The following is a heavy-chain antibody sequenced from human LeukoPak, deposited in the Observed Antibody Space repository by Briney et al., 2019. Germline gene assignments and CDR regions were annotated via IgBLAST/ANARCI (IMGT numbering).Heavy chain of an antibody. Sequence: RPGGSLRLSCAASGFTFSGSAMHWVRQGPGKGLVWVSRIHTDGSSTDYADSVKGRFTISRDNAKNTLYLQMNSLRVEDTAVYYCVRGGGPSGGVTTVRYWGQGTLVTVSS. CDR1: GFTFSGSA. V-gene: IGHV3-74*01. J-gene: IGHJ4*02. D-gene: IGHD4-17*01. CDR3: VRGGGPSGGVTTVRY. CDR2: IHTDGSST.